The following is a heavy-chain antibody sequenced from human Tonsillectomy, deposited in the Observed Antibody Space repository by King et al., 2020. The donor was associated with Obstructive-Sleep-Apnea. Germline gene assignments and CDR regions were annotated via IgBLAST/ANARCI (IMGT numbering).Heavy chain of an antibody. J-gene: IGHJ4*01. CDR1: GGSINSNSYY. D-gene: IGHD6-13*01. V-gene: IGHV4-39*07. Sequence: QLQESGPGLVKPSETLSLTCTVSGGSINSNSYYWGWIRQPPGKGLEWIGSIYYSGSTYYNPSLKSRVTISVDTSKNQFSLKLSSVTAADTAVYYCAGRQQLDQPFDYWGHGTLVTVSS. CDR3: AGRQQLDQPFDY. CDR2: IYYSGST.